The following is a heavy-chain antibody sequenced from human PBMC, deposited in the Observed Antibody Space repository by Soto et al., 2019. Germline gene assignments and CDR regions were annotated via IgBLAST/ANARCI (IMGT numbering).Heavy chain of an antibody. D-gene: IGHD6-13*01. CDR2: ISYDGSNK. Sequence: PXGSLRLSCAASGFTFSSYGMHWVRQAPGKGLEWVAVISYDGSNKYYADSVKGRFTISRDNSKNTLYLQMNSLRAEDTAVYYCAKDMAAVKYNYYYGMDAWGQGTTVTSP. CDR3: AKDMAAVKYNYYYGMDA. CDR1: GFTFSSYG. J-gene: IGHJ6*02. V-gene: IGHV3-30*18.